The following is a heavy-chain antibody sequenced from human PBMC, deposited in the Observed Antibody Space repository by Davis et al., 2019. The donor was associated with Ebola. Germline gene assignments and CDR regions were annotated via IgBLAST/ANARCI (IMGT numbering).Heavy chain of an antibody. CDR1: LYIFTNHG. CDR2: INPHTGHT. CDR3: ARAGWLPLRGYYYYYGMDV. J-gene: IGHJ6*02. Sequence: SVPVSCLASLYIFTNHGITRARPAPRPALEWLGWINPHTGHTNYAQNVQGRVTMTTDTSTSTAYMEVGSLKSDDTAVYYCARAGWLPLRGYYYYYGMDVWGQGTTVTGSS. V-gene: IGHV1-18*04. D-gene: IGHD5-12*01.